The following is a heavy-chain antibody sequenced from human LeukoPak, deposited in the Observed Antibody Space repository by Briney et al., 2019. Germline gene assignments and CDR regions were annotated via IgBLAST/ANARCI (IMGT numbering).Heavy chain of an antibody. V-gene: IGHV3-15*01. D-gene: IGHD1-7*01. J-gene: IGHJ4*02. CDR1: GFPFSTIW. CDR2: IKSKTEGGTR. CDR3: TTGNSLGRDGNYFFDF. Sequence: GGSLRLSCAASGFPFSTIWMNWVRQAPGKGLEWVGRIKSKTEGGTRDYAAPVKGRFTISRDDSKNRLYLQMNSLETEDTAVYYCTTGNSLGRDGNYFFDFWGPGTLVTVSS.